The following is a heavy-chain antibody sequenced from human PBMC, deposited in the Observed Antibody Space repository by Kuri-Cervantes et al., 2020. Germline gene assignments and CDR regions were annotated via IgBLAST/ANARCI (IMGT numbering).Heavy chain of an antibody. CDR3: ARIVHGTGGSGVDY. CDR2: IDWDDDK. CDR1: GFSLSTGGLR. Sequence: SGPTLVKPTQTRTLTFTLSGFSLSTGGLRGNWIHQPPGKALEWLARIDWDDDKFYSTSLKTRLTISKDTSKSHLVLTMTNMDPVDTATYYCARIVHGTGGSGVDYWGQGTLVTVSS. D-gene: IGHD1-26*01. J-gene: IGHJ4*02. V-gene: IGHV2-70*04.